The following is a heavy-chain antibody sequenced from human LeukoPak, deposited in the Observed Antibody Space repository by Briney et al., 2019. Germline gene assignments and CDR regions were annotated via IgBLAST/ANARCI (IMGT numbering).Heavy chain of an antibody. Sequence: SGGSLRLSCAASGFTFSSYWMHWVRQGPGKGLVWVSRIKSDGTSTNYADSVKGRFTISRDNAKNTLLLQMNSLRAEDTAVYYCVRDGVGAPPFDYWGQGVLVTVSS. CDR2: IKSDGTST. CDR3: VRDGVGAPPFDY. J-gene: IGHJ4*02. D-gene: IGHD1-26*01. CDR1: GFTFSSYW. V-gene: IGHV3-74*01.